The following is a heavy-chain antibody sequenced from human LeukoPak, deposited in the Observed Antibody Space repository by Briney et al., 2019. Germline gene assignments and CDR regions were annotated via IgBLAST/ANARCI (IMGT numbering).Heavy chain of an antibody. J-gene: IGHJ4*02. D-gene: IGHD2-15*01. Sequence: ASVKDSCKASGYTFTSYYMHWVRQAPGQGLEWMGIINPSGGSTSYAQKFQGRVTMTRDTSTSTVYMELSSLRSEDTAVYYCARSALTIVVVVAADEYYFDYWGQGTLVTVSS. CDR2: INPSGGST. CDR3: ARSALTIVVVVAADEYYFDY. V-gene: IGHV1-46*03. CDR1: GYTFTSYY.